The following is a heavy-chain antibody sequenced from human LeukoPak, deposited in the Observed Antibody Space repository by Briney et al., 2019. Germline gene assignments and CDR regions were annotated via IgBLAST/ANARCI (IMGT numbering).Heavy chain of an antibody. J-gene: IGHJ6*03. D-gene: IGHD3-10*01. Sequence: SVKVSCKASGGTFNSRAINWARQAPGQGLEWMGGIIPLFNKTNYAQNFQGRVTMTRDTSTNTVYMELSSLRSEDTAVYYCARGPSITMVRGGQWYYYMDVWGKGTTVTISS. CDR3: ARGPSITMVRGGQWYYYMDV. CDR1: GGTFNSRA. V-gene: IGHV1-69*05. CDR2: IIPLFNKT.